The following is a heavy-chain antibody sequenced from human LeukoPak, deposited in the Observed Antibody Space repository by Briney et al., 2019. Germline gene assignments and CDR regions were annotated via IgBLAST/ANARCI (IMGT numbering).Heavy chain of an antibody. V-gene: IGHV1-8*02. J-gene: IGHJ6*03. CDR2: MNPNSGIT. Sequence: ASVKVSCKASGYTFTSYDINWVRQATGQGLEWMGWMNPNSGITDYAQKLQGRVTMTTDTSTSTAYMELRSLRSDDTAVYYCARRYSYGPYYYYYYMDVWGKGTTVTVSS. D-gene: IGHD5-18*01. CDR3: ARRYSYGPYYYYYYMDV. CDR1: GYTFTSYD.